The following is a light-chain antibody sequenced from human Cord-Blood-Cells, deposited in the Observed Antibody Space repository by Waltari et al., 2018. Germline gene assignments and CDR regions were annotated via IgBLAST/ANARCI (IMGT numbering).Light chain of an antibody. Sequence: QSVLTQPPSASGTPGQRVTISCSGSSSNIGSNTVNWYQQLPGTAPKLLLYSNNERPSGGPDRFSGSKSGTSASLAISGLQSEDEADYYCAAWDDSLNGGVFGGGTKLTVL. V-gene: IGLV1-44*01. CDR2: SNN. CDR3: AAWDDSLNGGV. CDR1: SSNIGSNT. J-gene: IGLJ3*02.